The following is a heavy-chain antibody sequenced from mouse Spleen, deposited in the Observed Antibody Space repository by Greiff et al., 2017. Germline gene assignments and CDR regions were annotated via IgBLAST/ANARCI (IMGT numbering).Heavy chain of an antibody. Sequence: EVHLVESGGGLVQPGGSLSLSCAASGFTFIDYYMTWVRQPPGKALEWLGFIRNKANGYTTEYSASVKGRFTISRDNSQSILYLQMNALRAEDSATYYCARHRNWDWYFDVWGTGTTVTVSS. V-gene: IGHV7-3*01. CDR2: IRNKANGYTT. CDR1: GFTFIDYY. J-gene: IGHJ1*03. D-gene: IGHD4-1*02. CDR3: ARHRNWDWYFDV.